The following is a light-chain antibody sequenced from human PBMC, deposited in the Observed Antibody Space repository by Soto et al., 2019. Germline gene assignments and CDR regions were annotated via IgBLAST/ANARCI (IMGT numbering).Light chain of an antibody. V-gene: IGKV3-15*01. CDR3: QQYNTRWT. CDR2: GAS. Sequence: EIVMTQSPATLSVSPGERATLSCRARQSVSSNLAWYQQKPGQAPRLLIYGASTRAAGIPARFSGSGSGTEFTLTISSLQSEDFAVYFCQQYNTRWTFGPGTKVEIK. CDR1: QSVSSN. J-gene: IGKJ1*01.